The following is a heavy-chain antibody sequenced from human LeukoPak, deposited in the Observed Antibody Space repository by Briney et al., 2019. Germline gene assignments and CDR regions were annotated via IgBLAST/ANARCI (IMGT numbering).Heavy chain of an antibody. CDR1: GGSISSYY. V-gene: IGHV4-4*07. Sequence: PSETLSLTCTVSGGSISSYYWSWIRQPAGKGLEWIGRIYTSGSTNYNPSPKSRVTMSVDTSKNQFSLKLSSVTAADTAVYYCARIMGSGSYTGAFDIWGQGTMVTVSS. D-gene: IGHD1-26*01. CDR2: IYTSGST. J-gene: IGHJ3*02. CDR3: ARIMGSGSYTGAFDI.